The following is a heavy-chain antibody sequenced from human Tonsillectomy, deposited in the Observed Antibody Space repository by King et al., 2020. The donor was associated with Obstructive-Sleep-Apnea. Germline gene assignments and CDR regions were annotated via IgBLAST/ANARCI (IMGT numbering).Heavy chain of an antibody. CDR1: GYTFTSYA. CDR3: ARGASLRDGYNSGIFQH. CDR2: MNPNMGNS. D-gene: IGHD5-24*01. Sequence: VQLVESGAEVKKPGASVRVSCKASGYTFTSYAINWGRQAPGQGLEWMGWMNPNMGNSGYAQKFQGRVTMSRNTSISTAYMERRSLRSEDTAVYYCARGASLRDGYNSGIFQHRGQGTLGTVSS. V-gene: IGHV1-8*01. J-gene: IGHJ1*01.